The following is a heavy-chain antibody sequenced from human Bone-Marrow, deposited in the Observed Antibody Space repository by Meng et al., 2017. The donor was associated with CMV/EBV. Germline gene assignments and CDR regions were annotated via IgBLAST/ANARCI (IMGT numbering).Heavy chain of an antibody. CDR3: ARDRGYCGGDCYFYAFDI. CDR2: IYAGGNT. CDR1: GFTVSNDY. D-gene: IGHD2-21*01. J-gene: IGHJ3*02. Sequence: GGSLRLSCAVSGFTVSNDYVAWVRQAPGKGLEWVSVIYAGGNTYYADSVKGRFTISRDNSNNTLYLQMNSLRAEDTAVYYCARDRGYCGGDCYFYAFDIWGQGAMVTVSS. V-gene: IGHV3-53*01.